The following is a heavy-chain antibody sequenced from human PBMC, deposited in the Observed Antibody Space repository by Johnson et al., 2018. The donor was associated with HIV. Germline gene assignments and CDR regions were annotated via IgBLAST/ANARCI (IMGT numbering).Heavy chain of an antibody. CDR3: AKDRRSSSLDAFDI. D-gene: IGHD6-13*01. J-gene: IGHJ3*02. CDR1: GFTFSNYY. V-gene: IGHV3-7*01. CDR2: IKQDGSEK. Sequence: QLVESGGGLVPPGGSLRLSCAASGFTFSNYYMSWVRQAPGKGLEWVANIKQDGSEKYYVDSVKGRFTISRDNAKYSLYLQMNSLRAEDTAGYYCAKDRRSSSLDAFDIWGQGTMVTVSS.